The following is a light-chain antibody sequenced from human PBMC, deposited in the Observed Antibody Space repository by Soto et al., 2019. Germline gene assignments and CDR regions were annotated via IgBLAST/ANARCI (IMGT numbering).Light chain of an antibody. Sequence: QSVLTQPPSASGSPGQSVTISCTGTSSDVGSYKYVAWYQHHPGKAPKVMIYEVSKRPSGVPDRFSGSKSGNTASLTVSGLQAEDEADYYCYSYAGSNIWVFGTGTRSPS. CDR3: YSYAGSNIWV. CDR2: EVS. CDR1: SSDVGSYKY. V-gene: IGLV2-8*01. J-gene: IGLJ1*01.